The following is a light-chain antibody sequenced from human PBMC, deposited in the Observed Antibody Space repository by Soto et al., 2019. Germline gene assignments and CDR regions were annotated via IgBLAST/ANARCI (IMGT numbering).Light chain of an antibody. J-gene: IGKJ1*01. CDR2: KAS. CDR1: QNIRSW. CDR3: QQYHSYSWT. V-gene: IGKV1-5*03. Sequence: DIQITQSPSALSASVGDRVTITCRTSQNIRSWLAWYQQKPGKAPKLLIYKASTLESGVPSRFSGSGSGTEFTLAISSLQPDDFATYYCQQYHSYSWTFGQGTKVDIK.